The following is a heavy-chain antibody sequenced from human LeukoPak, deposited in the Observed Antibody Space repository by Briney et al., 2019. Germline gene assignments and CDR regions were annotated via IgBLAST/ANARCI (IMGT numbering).Heavy chain of an antibody. CDR1: GGTFSSYA. Sequence: SVKVSCKASGGTFSSYAISWVRQAPGQGLEWMGGIIPIFGTANYAQKFQGRVTMTRDTSTSTVYMELSSLRSEDTAVYYCARDLKDYDFWSGPYDYYYMDVWGKGTTVTVSS. CDR3: ARDLKDYDFWSGPYDYYYMDV. J-gene: IGHJ6*03. CDR2: IIPIFGTA. V-gene: IGHV1-69*05. D-gene: IGHD3-3*01.